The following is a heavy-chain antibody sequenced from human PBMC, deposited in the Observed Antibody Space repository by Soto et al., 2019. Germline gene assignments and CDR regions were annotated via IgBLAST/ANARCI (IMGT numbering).Heavy chain of an antibody. CDR1: GGNFNTYT. V-gene: IGHV1-69*02. D-gene: IGHD2-8*02. CDR3: ARSLGLYTGSGCRDY. J-gene: IGHJ4*02. Sequence: QVQLLQSGTEVRKPGSSAKVSCRASGGNFNTYTIGWVRQAPGQGLEWLGRIIPILDIASYAQKFQGRVNITADKSTNTVYMELSSLRSEDTAVYFCARSLGLYTGSGCRDYWGQGTLVSVSP. CDR2: IIPILDIA.